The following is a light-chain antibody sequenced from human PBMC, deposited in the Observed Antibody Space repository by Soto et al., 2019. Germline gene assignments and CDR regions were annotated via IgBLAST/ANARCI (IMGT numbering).Light chain of an antibody. CDR3: QQDGEWPLT. J-gene: IGKJ4*01. V-gene: IGKV3-15*01. CDR2: ATS. CDR1: QSVGNN. Sequence: EIVVTQSPATLSVSPGERATLSCRASQSVGNNFAWYQQKPGQAPRLLIFATSTRATGVPARFSGSGSGTECTLTSSRMQSEDFAVYDCQQDGEWPLTFGGGAKVEIK.